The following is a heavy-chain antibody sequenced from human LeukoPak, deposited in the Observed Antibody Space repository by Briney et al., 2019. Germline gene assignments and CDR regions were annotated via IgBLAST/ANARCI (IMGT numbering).Heavy chain of an antibody. J-gene: IGHJ4*02. V-gene: IGHV4-39*01. CDR2: IYYSGST. D-gene: IGHD6-6*01. CDR1: DGSISSSSYY. CDR3: ARRRSLSYSSSSGFDY. Sequence: SETLSLTCTVPDGSISSSSYYWGWIRQPPGKGLAWIGSIYYSGSTYYNPSLKSRVTTSVDTSKNQFSLKLSSVTAADTAVYYCARRRSLSYSSSSGFDYWGQGTLVTVSS.